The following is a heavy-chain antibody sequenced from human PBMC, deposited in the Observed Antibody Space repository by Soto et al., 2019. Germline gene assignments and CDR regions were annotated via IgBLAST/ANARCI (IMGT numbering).Heavy chain of an antibody. V-gene: IGHV4-34*01. Sequence: QVQLQQWGAGLLKPSETLSLSCAVYGGSFSGYYWSWIRQPPGKGLEWIGEINHSGSTNYNPSLKSRFTISVDTSKNQYSLTLGSVAAADTAVYYCARGSAYSSSSDFDYGGHGTLVTVAS. D-gene: IGHD6-6*01. J-gene: IGHJ4*01. CDR1: GGSFSGYY. CDR3: ARGSAYSSSSDFDY. CDR2: INHSGST.